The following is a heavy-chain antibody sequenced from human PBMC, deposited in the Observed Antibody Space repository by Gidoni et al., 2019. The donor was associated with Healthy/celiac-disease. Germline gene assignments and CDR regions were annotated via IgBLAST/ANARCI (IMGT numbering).Heavy chain of an antibody. CDR1: GFTFSSYG. CDR2: ISYDGSNK. D-gene: IGHD1-26*01. V-gene: IGHV3-30*18. J-gene: IGHJ4*02. CDR3: AKIPLGATLLTAYFDY. Sequence: QVQLVESGGGVVQPGRSLRLSCAASGFTFSSYGMHWVRQAPGKGLEWVAVISYDGSNKYYADSVKGRFTISRDNSKNTLYLQMNSLRAEDTAVYYCAKIPLGATLLTAYFDYWGQGTLVTVSS.